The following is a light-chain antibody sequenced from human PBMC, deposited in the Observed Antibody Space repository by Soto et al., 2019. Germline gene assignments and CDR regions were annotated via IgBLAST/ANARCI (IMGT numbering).Light chain of an antibody. J-gene: IGKJ2*01. Sequence: EIVLTQSPGTLSLSPGERATLSCRASQSVTSNYLAWYQQKPGQAPRLLIYGASSRATGIPDRISGSGSGTDFTLTISRLEPEAFAVYYCHQYGTAPPYTFGQGTKLEIK. CDR1: QSVTSNY. CDR3: HQYGTAPPYT. CDR2: GAS. V-gene: IGKV3-20*01.